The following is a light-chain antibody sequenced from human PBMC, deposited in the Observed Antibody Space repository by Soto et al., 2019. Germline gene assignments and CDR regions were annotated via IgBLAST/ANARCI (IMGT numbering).Light chain of an antibody. CDR3: QKRSNWPPK. CDR1: QSIDRW. CDR2: KAS. V-gene: IGKV1-5*03. Sequence: DIQMTHSPSTLSASVLYIVTITFRASQSIDRWLAWYQQKPGKAPKLLMYKASSLESGVPSKFSGSGSETEFTLTISSLEPEDFAVYYCQKRSNWPPKFGQGTKVDIK. J-gene: IGKJ1*01.